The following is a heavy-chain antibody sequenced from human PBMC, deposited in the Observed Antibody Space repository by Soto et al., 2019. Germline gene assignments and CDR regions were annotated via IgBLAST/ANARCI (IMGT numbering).Heavy chain of an antibody. J-gene: IGHJ6*02. V-gene: IGHV4-31*03. CDR2: IYYSGST. CDR3: ARDLGRVVVPAATPLRGPYYYGMDV. CDR1: GGSISSGGYY. D-gene: IGHD2-2*01. Sequence: QVQLQESGPGLVKPSQTLSLTCTVSGGSISSGGYYWSWIRQHPGKGLEWIGYIYYSGSTYYNPYLKSRVTISVDTSKNQFSLKLSSVTAADTAVYYCARDLGRVVVPAATPLRGPYYYGMDVWGQGTTVTVSS.